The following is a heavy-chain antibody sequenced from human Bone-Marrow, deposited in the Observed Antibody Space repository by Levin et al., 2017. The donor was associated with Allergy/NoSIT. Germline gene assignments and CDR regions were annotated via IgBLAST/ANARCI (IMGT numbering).Heavy chain of an antibody. Sequence: PSQTLSLTCAVSGFNFNAYGMTWVRQAPGKGLEWVSTIRGYDDSTFYTDSVRGRFTISRDTSEDTLYLQMNSLRAEDTAVYYCATFDYSSYGYFFDYWGQGTLVTVSS. CDR1: GFNFNAYG. J-gene: IGHJ4*02. CDR3: ATFDYSSYGYFFDY. V-gene: IGHV3-23*01. CDR2: IRGYDDST. D-gene: IGHD4-11*01.